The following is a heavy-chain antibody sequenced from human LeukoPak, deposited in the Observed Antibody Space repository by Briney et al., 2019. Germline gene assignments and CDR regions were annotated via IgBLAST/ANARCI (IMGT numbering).Heavy chain of an antibody. CDR1: GGSISSYY. CDR2: IYYSGST. CDR3: ARGYHDFSGYWLSYFDY. D-gene: IGHD3-22*01. V-gene: IGHV4-59*01. J-gene: IGHJ4*02. Sequence: PSETLSLTCTVSGGSISSYYWSWIRQPPGKGLEWIGYIYYSGSTNYNPSLKSRVTISVDTYNKQISLKMRSMTAADTAVYYCARGYHDFSGYWLSYFDYWGQGTLVTVFS.